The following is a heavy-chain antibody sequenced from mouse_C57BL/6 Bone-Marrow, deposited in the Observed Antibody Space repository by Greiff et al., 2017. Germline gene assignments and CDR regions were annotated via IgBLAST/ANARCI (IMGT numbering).Heavy chain of an antibody. Sequence: QVQLKESGPGLVQPSQSLSITCTVSGFSLTSYGVHWVRQSPGKGLEWLGVIWRGGSTDYNAAFMSRLSITKDNSKSQVFFKMNSLPANDTAIYYCAKNSLYEFYAMDYWGQGTSVTVSS. CDR1: GFSLTSYG. D-gene: IGHD2-3*01. J-gene: IGHJ4*01. V-gene: IGHV2-5*01. CDR3: AKNSLYEFYAMDY. CDR2: IWRGGST.